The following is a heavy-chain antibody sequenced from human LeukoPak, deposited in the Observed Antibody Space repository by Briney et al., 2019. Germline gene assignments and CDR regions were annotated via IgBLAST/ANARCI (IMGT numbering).Heavy chain of an antibody. D-gene: IGHD1-14*01. Sequence: GRSLRLSCAASGFTFSSYGMHWVRQAPGKGLEWVAVIWYDGSNKYYADSVKGRYTISRDNSKITLYLQMNSLRAEDTAVYYWGRGPNHGATPPDNWGQGTLVTVSS. V-gene: IGHV3-33*01. CDR1: GFTFSSYG. CDR3: GRGPNHGATPPDN. J-gene: IGHJ4*02. CDR2: IWYDGSNK.